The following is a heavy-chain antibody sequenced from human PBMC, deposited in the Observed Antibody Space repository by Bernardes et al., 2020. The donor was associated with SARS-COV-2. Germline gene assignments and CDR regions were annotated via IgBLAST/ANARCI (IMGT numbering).Heavy chain of an antibody. J-gene: IGHJ6*02. V-gene: IGHV4-59*01. D-gene: IGHD6-13*01. CDR3: ARGKGSSRGYYYYGMDV. Sequence: EPLSLTCTVSGGSISSYYWSWIRQPPGKGLEWIGYIYYSGSTNYNPSLKSRVTISVDTSKNQFSLKLSSVTAADTAVYYCARGKGSSRGYYYYGMDVWGQGTTVTVSS. CDR1: GGSISSYY. CDR2: IYYSGST.